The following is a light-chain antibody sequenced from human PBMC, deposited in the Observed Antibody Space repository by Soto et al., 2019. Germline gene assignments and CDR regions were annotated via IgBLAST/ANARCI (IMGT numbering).Light chain of an antibody. J-gene: IGLJ1*01. Sequence: QSALTQPASVSGSPGQSITISCTGTSSDVGGYNYVSWYQQHPGKAPKLMIYDVTNRPSGVSTRFSGSRSGNTASLTTSGLQAEDEADYYCSSYTTSSTYVFGTGTKLTVL. V-gene: IGLV2-14*03. CDR2: DVT. CDR3: SSYTTSSTYV. CDR1: SSDVGGYNY.